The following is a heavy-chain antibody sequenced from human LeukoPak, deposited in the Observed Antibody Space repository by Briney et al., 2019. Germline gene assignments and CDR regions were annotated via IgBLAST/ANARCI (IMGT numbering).Heavy chain of an antibody. Sequence: ASVKVSCKASGYTFTGYYMHWVRQATGQGLEWMGWMNPNSGNTGYAQKFQGRVTMTRNTSISTAYMELSSLRSEDTAVYYCARGFPPGRITMIVVVQQNWFDPWGQGTLVTVSS. CDR2: MNPNSGNT. D-gene: IGHD3-22*01. CDR1: GYTFTGYY. CDR3: ARGFPPGRITMIVVVQQNWFDP. J-gene: IGHJ5*02. V-gene: IGHV1-8*02.